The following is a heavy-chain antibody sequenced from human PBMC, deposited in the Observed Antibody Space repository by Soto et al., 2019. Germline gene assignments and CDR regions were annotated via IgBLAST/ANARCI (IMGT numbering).Heavy chain of an antibody. Sequence: QVQLQQSGPGLVKPSQTLSLTCTVSGGSISGDYYHWTWIRQSPGKGLEWIGYFFHSGSVLYNPYLKSSRNTSVDTSQNQFSLRRSSVTAADTAVYFCAREDDGGDRDYYGLDVWGQGTTVTVSS. CDR1: GGSISGDYYH. CDR2: FFHSGSV. D-gene: IGHD2-21*02. J-gene: IGHJ6*02. CDR3: AREDDGGDRDYYGLDV. V-gene: IGHV4-30-4*08.